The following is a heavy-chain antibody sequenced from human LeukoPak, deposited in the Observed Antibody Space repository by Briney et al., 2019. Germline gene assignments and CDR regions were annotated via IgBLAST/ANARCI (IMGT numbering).Heavy chain of an antibody. D-gene: IGHD3-9*01. V-gene: IGHV4-59*01. CDR1: GGSISSYY. CDR3: ARGGRFYDILTAYYTFDY. J-gene: IGHJ4*02. Sequence: PSETLSLTCTVSGGSISSYYWSWIRQPPGKGLEWIGCIYYSGSTNYNPSLKSRVTISIDTSKNQFSLKLSSVTAADTALYYCARGGRFYDILTAYYTFDYWGQGTLVTVSS. CDR2: IYYSGST.